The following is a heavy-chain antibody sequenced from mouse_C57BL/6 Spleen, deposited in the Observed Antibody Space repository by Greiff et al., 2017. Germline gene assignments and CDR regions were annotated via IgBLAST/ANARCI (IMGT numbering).Heavy chain of an antibody. Sequence: QVQLQQSGAELAKPGASVKLSCTASGYTFTSYWMHWVQQRPGQGLEWIGYINPSSGYTKYNQKFKDKATLTADKSSSTAYMQLSSLTYEDSADYYCARPETAQATFWFAYWGEGTLVTVSA. V-gene: IGHV1-7*01. D-gene: IGHD3-2*02. CDR1: GYTFTSYW. J-gene: IGHJ3*01. CDR2: INPSSGYT. CDR3: ARPETAQATFWFAY.